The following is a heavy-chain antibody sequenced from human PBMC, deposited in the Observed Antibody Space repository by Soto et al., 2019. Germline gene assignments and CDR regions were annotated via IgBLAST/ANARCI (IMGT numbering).Heavy chain of an antibody. CDR1: GGSFSGYY. Sequence: SETLSLTCAVYGGSFSGYYWSWIRQPPGKGLEWIGEINHSGSTNYNPSLKSRVTISVDTSKNQFSLKLSSVTAADTAVYYCARGDIVVVPAAMRYYFDYWGQGTLVTVSS. J-gene: IGHJ4*02. CDR2: INHSGST. CDR3: ARGDIVVVPAAMRYYFDY. D-gene: IGHD2-2*01. V-gene: IGHV4-34*01.